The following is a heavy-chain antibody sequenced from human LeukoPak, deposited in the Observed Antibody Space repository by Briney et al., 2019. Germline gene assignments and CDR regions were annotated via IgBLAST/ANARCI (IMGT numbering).Heavy chain of an antibody. J-gene: IGHJ6*03. Sequence: ASVKVSCKASGYTFTSYYMHWVRQAPGQGLEWKGIINPSGGSTSYAQKFQGRVTMTRDTSTSTVYMELSSLRSEDTAVYYCAREQQLVSGGDYYYYYMDVWGKGTTVTISS. CDR1: GYTFTSYY. D-gene: IGHD6-13*01. V-gene: IGHV1-46*01. CDR2: INPSGGST. CDR3: AREQQLVSGGDYYYYYMDV.